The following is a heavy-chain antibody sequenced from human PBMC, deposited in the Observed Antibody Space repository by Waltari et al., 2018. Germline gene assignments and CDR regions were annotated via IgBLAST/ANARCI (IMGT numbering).Heavy chain of an antibody. CDR1: GGSISSHY. D-gene: IGHD3-10*01. Sequence: QVQLQESGPGLVKPSETLSLTCTVSGGSISSHYWSWIRQPPGKGLEWIGYIYYSGSTNYNPSLKSRVTISVDTSKNQFSLKLSSVTAADTAVYYWARGRITMVQGVNYYYGMDVWGQGTTVTVSS. CDR3: ARGRITMVQGVNYYYGMDV. V-gene: IGHV4-59*11. CDR2: IYYSGST. J-gene: IGHJ6*02.